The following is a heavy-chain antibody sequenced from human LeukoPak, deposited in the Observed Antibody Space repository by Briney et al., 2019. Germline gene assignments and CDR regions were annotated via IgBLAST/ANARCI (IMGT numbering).Heavy chain of an antibody. D-gene: IGHD7-27*01. CDR3: ARGYRPNWGSTVGDY. CDR1: GFTFSDYW. Sequence: SGGSLGLSCAASGFTFSDYWMHWVRQAPGKGLVWVSRINSDGSSTNYADSVKGRFTISRDNAKNTLYLQMNSLRAEDTAVYYCARGYRPNWGSTVGDYWGQGTLVTVSS. CDR2: INSDGSST. V-gene: IGHV3-74*01. J-gene: IGHJ4*02.